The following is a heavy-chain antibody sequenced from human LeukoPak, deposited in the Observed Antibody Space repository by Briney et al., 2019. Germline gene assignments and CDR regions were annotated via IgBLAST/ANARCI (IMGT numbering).Heavy chain of an antibody. D-gene: IGHD2/OR15-2a*01. CDR1: RFTFSSYS. V-gene: IGHV3-21*01. J-gene: IGHJ6*02. CDR3: ARIVLTPPYGMDV. CDR2: ISFGGGHI. Sequence: GGSLRLSCVASRFTFSSYSMTWVRRAPGTGLEWVSSISFGGGHIFYTDSVKGRFTIFRDDSKNSLYLEMNSLRAEDTAVYFCARIVLTPPYGMDVWGQGTTVTVSS.